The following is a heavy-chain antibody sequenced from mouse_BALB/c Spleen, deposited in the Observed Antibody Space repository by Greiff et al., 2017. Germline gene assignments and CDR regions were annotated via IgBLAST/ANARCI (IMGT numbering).Heavy chain of an antibody. J-gene: IGHJ3*01. CDR1: GFTFSSYY. D-gene: IGHD4-1*02. V-gene: IGHV5-6-2*01. CDR2: INSNGGST. CDR3: ARQVNWDEAWFAY. Sequence: EVKLMESGGGLVKLGGSLKLSCAASGFTFSSYYMSWVRQTPEKRLELVAAINSNGGSTYYPDTVKGRFTISRDNAKNTLYLQMSSLKSEDTALYYCARQVNWDEAWFAYWGQGTLVTVSA.